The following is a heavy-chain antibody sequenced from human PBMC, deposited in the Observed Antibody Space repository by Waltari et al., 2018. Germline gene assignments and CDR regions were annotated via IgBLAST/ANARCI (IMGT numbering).Heavy chain of an antibody. V-gene: IGHV2-5*01. J-gene: IGHJ4*02. CDR3: AHGGAGSYYDILTGYYKGATPFDY. Sequence: QITLKESGPTLVKPTQTLTLTCTFSGFSLRPSAGGVGWSRQPPGKALEWLALIYWNDDKRYSPSLKSRLTITKDTSKNQVVLTMTNMDPVDTATYYCAHGGAGSYYDILTGYYKGATPFDYWGQGTLVTVSS. CDR1: GFSLRPSAGG. D-gene: IGHD3-9*01. CDR2: IYWNDDK.